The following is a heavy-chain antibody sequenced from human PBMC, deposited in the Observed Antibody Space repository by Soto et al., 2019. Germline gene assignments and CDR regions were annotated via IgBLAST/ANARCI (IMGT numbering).Heavy chain of an antibody. V-gene: IGHV1-2*04. J-gene: IGHJ4*02. Sequence: ASVKVSCKASGYTFTGYYMHWVRQAPGKGLEWMGWINPNSGGTNYAQKFQGWVTMTRDTSISTAYMELSRLRSYDTAVYYCARDKELGYYFYYWGQGTLVTVSS. CDR1: GYTFTGYY. CDR3: ARDKELGYYFYY. D-gene: IGHD7-27*01. CDR2: INPNSGGT.